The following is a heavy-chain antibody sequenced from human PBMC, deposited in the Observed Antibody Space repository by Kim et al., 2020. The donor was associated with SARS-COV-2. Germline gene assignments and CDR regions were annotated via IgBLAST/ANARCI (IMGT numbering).Heavy chain of an antibody. CDR3: ARNEDY. V-gene: IGHV1-3*01. J-gene: IGHJ4*02. CDR1: GYTFTSYA. Sequence: ASVKVSCKASGYTFTSYAFHWVRQAPGQRLEWMGWIDADNGNTKYSQKFQVRVTITRDTSASTAYMELSSLRSEDTAVYYCARNEDYWGQGTLVTVSS. CDR2: IDADNGNT.